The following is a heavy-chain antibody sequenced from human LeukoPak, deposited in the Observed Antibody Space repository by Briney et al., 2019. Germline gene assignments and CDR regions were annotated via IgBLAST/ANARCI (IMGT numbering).Heavy chain of an antibody. CDR1: GGSFSGYY. V-gene: IGHV4-34*01. J-gene: IGHJ4*02. CDR2: INHSGST. CDR3: ASPKLGYCSSPSCYVRDY. Sequence: SETLSLTCAVYGGSFSGYYWSWIRQPPGKGLEWIGEINHSGSTNYNPSLKSRVTISVDTSKNQFSLKLSSVTAADTAVYYCASPKLGYCSSPSCYVRDYWGQGTLVTVSS. D-gene: IGHD2-2*01.